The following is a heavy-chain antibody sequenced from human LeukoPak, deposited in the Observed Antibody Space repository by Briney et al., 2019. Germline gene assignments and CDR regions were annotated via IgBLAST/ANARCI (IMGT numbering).Heavy chain of an antibody. CDR2: IYHSGGS. D-gene: IGHD1-1*01. CDR3: AKAGTTGIHHWFDP. CDR1: GYSISHDDY. Sequence: PSDTLSLTCFLSGYSISHDDYLGWIRPPPGTGLAWIGNIYHSGGSYYNPSLKSRVTILVDTSKNQFSLKLSSVTAADTAVYYCAKAGTTGIHHWFDPWGQGNLVTVSS. V-gene: IGHV4-38-2*02. J-gene: IGHJ5*02.